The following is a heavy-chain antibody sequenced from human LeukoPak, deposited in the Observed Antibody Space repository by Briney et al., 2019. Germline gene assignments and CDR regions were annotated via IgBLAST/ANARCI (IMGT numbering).Heavy chain of an antibody. D-gene: IGHD1-1*01. CDR2: INAGNGNT. CDR3: ARFERERAFDI. CDR1: GYTLTSYA. V-gene: IGHV1-3*01. J-gene: IGHJ3*02. Sequence: ASVKVSCTASGYTLTSYAMHWVRHAPGQRLEWMGWINAGNGNTKYSQKFQGRVTITRDTSASTAYMELSSLRSEDTAVYYCARFERERAFDIWGQGTMVTVSS.